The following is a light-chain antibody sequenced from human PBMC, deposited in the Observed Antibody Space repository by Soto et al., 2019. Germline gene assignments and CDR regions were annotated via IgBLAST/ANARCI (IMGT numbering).Light chain of an antibody. CDR1: HSVSSY. J-gene: IGKJ5*01. Sequence: EIVPTQFSAILSSSSGERATXSCRXIHSVSSYLPWYQQKPGQARMGVLSDAPRRSTVISGMFSGSACREEFTPTISPAPPEDFGVYSFQQPIKWTHEVTFGQGTSMEIK. CDR3: QQPIKWTHEVT. CDR2: DAP. V-gene: IGKV3-11*01.